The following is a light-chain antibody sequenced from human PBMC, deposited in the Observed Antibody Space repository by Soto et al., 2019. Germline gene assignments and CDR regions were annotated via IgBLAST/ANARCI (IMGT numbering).Light chain of an antibody. Sequence: EIVLTQSPGTLSLSPGERVTLSCRASQSVGDNYLAWYRQKPGQAPRILIYGASHRATGIPDRFSGSGSGTDFTLTIIRLEPEDFSVYYCQHYGSSPPFTFGPGTKVEIK. CDR3: QHYGSSPPFT. CDR1: QSVGDNY. J-gene: IGKJ3*01. CDR2: GAS. V-gene: IGKV3-20*01.